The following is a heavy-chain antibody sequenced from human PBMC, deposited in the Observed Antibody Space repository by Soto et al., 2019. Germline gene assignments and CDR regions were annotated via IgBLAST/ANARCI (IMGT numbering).Heavy chain of an antibody. CDR1: GYTFINYY. CDR2: INPTGGST. D-gene: IGHD3-16*02. V-gene: IGHV1-46*01. CDR3: ARDNYIWGSYRPIDY. Sequence: ASVKVSCKASGYTFINYYIHWVRQAPGHGLEWMAIINPTGGSTNYAQKFQGRLTLTMDTSTTTVYMELSSLTSEDTAIYYCARDNYIWGSYRPIDYWGQGTLVTVSS. J-gene: IGHJ4*02.